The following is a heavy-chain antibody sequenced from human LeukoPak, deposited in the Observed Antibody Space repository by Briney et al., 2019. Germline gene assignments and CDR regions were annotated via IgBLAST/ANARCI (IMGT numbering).Heavy chain of an antibody. D-gene: IGHD3-22*01. CDR2: IWYDGSNK. V-gene: IGHV3-33*01. CDR3: ARDHYSDSPGHNLHF. CDR1: GFTFRNYG. Sequence: GGSLRLSCAASGFTFRNYGVHWVRQAPGKGLEWVAVIWYDGSNKYYADSVKGRFTISRDNFKNTLYLQMYSLRAEDTAVYYCARDHYSDSPGHNLHFWGQGPLVPVSS. J-gene: IGHJ4*02.